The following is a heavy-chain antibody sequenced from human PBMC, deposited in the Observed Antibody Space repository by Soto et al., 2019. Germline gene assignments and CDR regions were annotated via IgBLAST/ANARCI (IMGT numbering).Heavy chain of an antibody. J-gene: IGHJ4*02. V-gene: IGHV1-58*01. CDR2: IVVGSGNT. CDR1: GFTFPNSA. CDR3: AADFVVGATNFDY. D-gene: IGHD1-26*01. Sequence: QMQLVQSGPEVKKPGTSVKVSCKASGFTFPNSAVQWVRQARGQRLEWIGWIVVGSGNTNYAQKFQERVTITRDMXTSTAYMELSSLRSEDTALYYCAADFVVGATNFDYWGQGTLVTVSS.